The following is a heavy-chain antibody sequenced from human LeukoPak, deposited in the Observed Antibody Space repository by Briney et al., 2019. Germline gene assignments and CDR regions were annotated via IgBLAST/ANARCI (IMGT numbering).Heavy chain of an antibody. J-gene: IGHJ4*02. CDR3: ASSGYYETSFDY. CDR1: GGSVSSGSYY. V-gene: IGHV4-61*01. D-gene: IGHD3-22*01. CDR2: IYYSGST. Sequence: SETLSLTCTVSGGSVSSGSYYWSWLRQPPGKGLEWIGYIYYSGSTNYNPSLKSRVTISVDTSKNQFSLKLSSVTAADTAVYYCASSGYYETSFDYWGQGTLVTVCS.